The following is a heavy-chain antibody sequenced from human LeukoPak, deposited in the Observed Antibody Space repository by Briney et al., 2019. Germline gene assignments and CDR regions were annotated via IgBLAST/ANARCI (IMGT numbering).Heavy chain of an antibody. V-gene: IGHV3-7*03. CDR1: GFTFSSYW. CDR3: AKGGSGSYKGGLGLGFDY. CDR2: IKQDGSEK. D-gene: IGHD1-26*01. Sequence: GGSLTLSCAASGFTFSSYWMSWVRQAPGKGLEWVANIKQDGSEKYYVDSVKGRFTISRDNAKNSLYLQMNSLRAEDMAFYYCAKGGSGSYKGGLGLGFDYWGQGTLVTVSS. J-gene: IGHJ4*02.